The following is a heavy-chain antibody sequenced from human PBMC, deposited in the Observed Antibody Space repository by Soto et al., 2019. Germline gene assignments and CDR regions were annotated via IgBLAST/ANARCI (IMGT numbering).Heavy chain of an antibody. V-gene: IGHV4-59*01. CDR1: GGSISSYY. Sequence: SETLSLTCTFSGGSISSYYWSWIRQPPGKGLEWIGYIYYSGSTIYNPSLKSRVTISVDTSKNQFSLKLSSVTAADTAVYYCARESGYTMNLDYWGQGTLVTVSS. CDR2: IYYSGST. J-gene: IGHJ4*02. D-gene: IGHD3-22*01. CDR3: ARESGYTMNLDY.